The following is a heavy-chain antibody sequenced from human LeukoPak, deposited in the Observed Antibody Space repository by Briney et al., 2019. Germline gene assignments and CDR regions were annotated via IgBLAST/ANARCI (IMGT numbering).Heavy chain of an antibody. V-gene: IGHV1-18*01. CDR1: GYTFTSYG. CDR2: ISAYNGNT. CDR3: ARGNGRSSSWFRYYYYYMDV. Sequence: ASVEVSCKASGYTFTSYGISWVRQAPGQGLEWMGWISAYNGNTNYAQKLQGRVTMTTDTSTSTAYMELRSLRSDDTAVYYCARGNGRSSSWFRYYYYYMDVWGKGTTVTISS. D-gene: IGHD6-13*01. J-gene: IGHJ6*03.